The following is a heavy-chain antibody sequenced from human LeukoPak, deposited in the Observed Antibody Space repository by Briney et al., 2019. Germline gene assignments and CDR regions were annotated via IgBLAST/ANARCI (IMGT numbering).Heavy chain of an antibody. D-gene: IGHD3-9*01. CDR1: GFTFSSYE. CDR2: ISSSGSTI. V-gene: IGHV3-48*03. Sequence: GGSLRLSCAASGFTFSSYEMNWVRQAPGKGLEWVSCISSSGSTIYYADSVKGRFTISRDNAKNSLYLQMNSLRAEDTAVYYCALRVGEGLRYFDWPHYFDYWGQGTLVTVSS. J-gene: IGHJ4*02. CDR3: ALRVGEGLRYFDWPHYFDY.